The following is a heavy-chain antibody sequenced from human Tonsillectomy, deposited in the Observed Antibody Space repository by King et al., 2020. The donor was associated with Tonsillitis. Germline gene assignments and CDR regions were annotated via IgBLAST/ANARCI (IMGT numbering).Heavy chain of an antibody. CDR1: GFTFSSYG. Sequence: QLVQSGGGVVQPGRSLRLSCAASGFTFSSYGMHWVRQAPGKGLEWVAVISYDGSNKYYADSVKGRFTISRDNSKNTLYLQMNSLRAEDTAVYYCAKSPFSSGWSDFDYWGQGTLVTVSS. CDR2: ISYDGSNK. D-gene: IGHD6-19*01. J-gene: IGHJ4*02. CDR3: AKSPFSSGWSDFDY. V-gene: IGHV3-30*18.